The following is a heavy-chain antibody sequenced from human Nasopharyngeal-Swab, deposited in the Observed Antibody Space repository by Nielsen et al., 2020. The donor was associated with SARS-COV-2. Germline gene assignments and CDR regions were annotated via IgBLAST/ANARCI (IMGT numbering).Heavy chain of an antibody. J-gene: IGHJ5*02. Sequence: GESLKISCAASGFTFSSYGMHWVRQAPGKGLEWVAFIRYDGSNKYYADSVKGRFTISRDNSKNTLYLQMNSLRAEDTAVYYCANVYCSSTSCYKGSGQFDPWGQGTLVTVSS. V-gene: IGHV3-30*02. D-gene: IGHD2-2*02. CDR2: IRYDGSNK. CDR1: GFTFSSYG. CDR3: ANVYCSSTSCYKGSGQFDP.